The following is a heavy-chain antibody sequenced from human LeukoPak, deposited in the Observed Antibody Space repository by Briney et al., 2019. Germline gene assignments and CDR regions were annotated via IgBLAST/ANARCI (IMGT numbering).Heavy chain of an antibody. CDR1: GYTFTSYD. V-gene: IGHV1-8*01. J-gene: IGHJ4*02. D-gene: IGHD5-24*01. Sequence: ASVKVSCKASGYTFTSYDINWVRQATGQGLEWMGWMNPNSGNTGYAQKFQGTVTMTRNTSISTAYMELSSLRSEDTAVYYCARWRELGEMATICTKLGFDYWGQGTLVTVSS. CDR3: ARWRELGEMATICTKLGFDY. CDR2: MNPNSGNT.